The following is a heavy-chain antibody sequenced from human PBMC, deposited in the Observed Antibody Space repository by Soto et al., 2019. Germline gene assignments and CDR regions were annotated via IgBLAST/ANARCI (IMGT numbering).Heavy chain of an antibody. D-gene: IGHD3-3*01. V-gene: IGHV4-38-2*02. Sequence: SEPLSLTCTVSGYSISSGYYWGWIRQPPGKGLEWIGSIYHSGSTYYNPSLKSRVTISVDTSKNQFSLKLSSVTAADTAVYYCARDDYDFWSGYHWYFDLWGRGTLVTVSS. CDR2: IYHSGST. J-gene: IGHJ2*01. CDR3: ARDDYDFWSGYHWYFDL. CDR1: GYSISSGYY.